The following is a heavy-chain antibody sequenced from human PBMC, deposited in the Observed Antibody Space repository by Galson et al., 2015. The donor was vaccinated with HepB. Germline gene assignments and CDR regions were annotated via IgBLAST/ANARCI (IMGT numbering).Heavy chain of an antibody. Sequence: CAISGDSVSSNTAAWDWIRQSPSRGLEWLGRTYYRSKWYNDYAESVKSRISVTADTTRNHFSLQLNSVIPEDTAVYYCVRLIAVADLYGMDVWGRGTTVTVSS. V-gene: IGHV6-1*01. D-gene: IGHD6-19*01. CDR2: TYYRSKWYN. CDR3: VRLIAVADLYGMDV. CDR1: GDSVSSNTAA. J-gene: IGHJ6*02.